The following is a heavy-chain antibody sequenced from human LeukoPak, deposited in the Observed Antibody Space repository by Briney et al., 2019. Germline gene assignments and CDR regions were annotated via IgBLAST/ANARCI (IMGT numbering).Heavy chain of an antibody. CDR1: GGSLSGYY. D-gene: IGHD6-6*01. Sequence: SETLSLTCAVHGGSLSGYYWSWIRQPPGKGLEWIGGINHSGSTNYNPSLKSRVTISVDTSKNQFSLKLSSVTAADTAVYYCARGGRSSYRHWYFDLWGRGTLVTVSS. CDR2: INHSGST. V-gene: IGHV4-34*01. CDR3: ARGGRSSYRHWYFDL. J-gene: IGHJ2*01.